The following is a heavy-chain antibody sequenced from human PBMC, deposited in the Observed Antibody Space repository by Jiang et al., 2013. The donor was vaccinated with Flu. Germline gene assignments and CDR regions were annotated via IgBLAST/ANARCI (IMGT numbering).Heavy chain of an antibody. CDR2: LWHDGSNK. CDR3: ATLRGSTYDTYLMDF. Sequence: TFSYYRMHWVRQAPGKGLEWVASLWHDGSNKYYVDSVKGRLTVSRDNSKNTLYLQMNSLTAEDTAVYYCATLRGSTYDTYLMDFWGQGTLVTVSP. J-gene: IGHJ4*01. V-gene: IGHV3-30*02. D-gene: IGHD3-9*01. CDR1: TFSYYR.